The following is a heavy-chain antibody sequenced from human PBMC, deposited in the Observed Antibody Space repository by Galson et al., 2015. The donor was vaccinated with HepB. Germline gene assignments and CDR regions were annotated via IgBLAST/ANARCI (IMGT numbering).Heavy chain of an antibody. CDR3: ARGAIPATSGGWFDP. CDR1: GFTFTNYA. V-gene: IGHV3-30-3*01. CDR2: ISYDGGNT. Sequence: SLRLSCAASGFTFTNYALHWVRQSPGKGLEWVAVISYDGGNTYYAESVKGRFTISRDTSKNTMYLQMNSLRAEDTAVYYCARGAIPATSGGWFDPWGQGTLVTVSS. J-gene: IGHJ5*02. D-gene: IGHD2-2*02.